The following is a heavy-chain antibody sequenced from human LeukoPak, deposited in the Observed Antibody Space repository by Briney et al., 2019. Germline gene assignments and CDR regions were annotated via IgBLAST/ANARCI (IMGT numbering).Heavy chain of an antibody. Sequence: GESLKISCKGFGYSFTNYWIGWVRQMPGKGLEWMGIIYPGDSDTRYSPSFQGQVTISADKSIGTAYLQWGSLKASDTAVYYCARRADSSAYYTYWGQGTLVTVFS. CDR1: GYSFTNYW. V-gene: IGHV5-51*01. J-gene: IGHJ4*02. CDR3: ARRADSSAYYTY. D-gene: IGHD3-22*01. CDR2: IYPGDSDT.